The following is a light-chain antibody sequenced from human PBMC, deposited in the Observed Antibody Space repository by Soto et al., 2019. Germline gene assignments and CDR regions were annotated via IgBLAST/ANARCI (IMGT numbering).Light chain of an antibody. V-gene: IGKV3-11*01. Sequence: EIVLTQSPATLSLSPGERATLSCRASQSVSSYLAWYQQKPGQAPRLLIYDASNRATGIPARFSGSGSGTDFTLTISSLEPEDFAIYYCQQRSSWPSLTFGQGTRLEIK. J-gene: IGKJ5*01. CDR3: QQRSSWPSLT. CDR1: QSVSSY. CDR2: DAS.